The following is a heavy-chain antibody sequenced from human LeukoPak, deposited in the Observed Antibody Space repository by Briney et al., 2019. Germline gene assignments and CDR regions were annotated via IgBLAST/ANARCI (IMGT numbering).Heavy chain of an antibody. Sequence: ASVKVSCKVSGYTLTELSMHWVRQAPGKGLEWMGGFDPEDGETIYAQKFQGRVTMTEDTSTDTAYMELSSLRSEDTAVYYCATWIGSSWYRPFDYWGQGTLVTVSS. CDR1: GYTLTELS. V-gene: IGHV1-24*01. CDR3: ATWIGSSWYRPFDY. J-gene: IGHJ4*02. D-gene: IGHD6-13*01. CDR2: FDPEDGET.